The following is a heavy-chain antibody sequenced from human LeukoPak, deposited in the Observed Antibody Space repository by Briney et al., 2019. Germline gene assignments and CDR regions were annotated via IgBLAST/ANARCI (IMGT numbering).Heavy chain of an antibody. Sequence: GGSLRLSCAASGFTFSSYAMSWVRQAPGKGLEGVSGISGSGASTYYADYVKGRFTISRDNSKNTLYLQMNSLRAEDTAVYYCAKDFDDDFWSGHNAFDIGGQGTMVTVSS. V-gene: IGHV3-23*01. CDR3: AKDFDDDFWSGHNAFDI. CDR1: GFTFSSYA. CDR2: ISGSGAST. D-gene: IGHD3-3*01. J-gene: IGHJ3*02.